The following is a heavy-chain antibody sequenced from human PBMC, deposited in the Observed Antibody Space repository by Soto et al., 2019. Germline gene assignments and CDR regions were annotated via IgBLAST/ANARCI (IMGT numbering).Heavy chain of an antibody. CDR3: ARERAMVRGIPDY. D-gene: IGHD3-10*01. CDR1: GFTFSSYS. V-gene: IGHV3-21*01. J-gene: IGHJ4*02. Sequence: GGSLRLSCAASGFTFSSYSMNWVRQAPGKGLEWVSSISSSSSYIYYADSVKGRFTISRDNAKNSLYLQMNSLSAEDTAVYYCARERAMVRGIPDYWGQGTLVTVSS. CDR2: ISSSSSYI.